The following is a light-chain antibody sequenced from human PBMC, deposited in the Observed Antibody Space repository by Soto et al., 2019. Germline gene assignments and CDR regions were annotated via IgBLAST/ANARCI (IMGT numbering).Light chain of an antibody. J-gene: IGKJ1*01. CDR2: AAS. Sequence: AIQMTQSPSSLSASVGDRVTITCRASQDIRNELGWYQQRPGTAPKLLIYAASTLESGVPSRFSARGSGTDFTLTISSLRPEDFATYYCLQDNSYPRTFGQGTRVEIK. CDR1: QDIRNE. V-gene: IGKV1-6*01. CDR3: LQDNSYPRT.